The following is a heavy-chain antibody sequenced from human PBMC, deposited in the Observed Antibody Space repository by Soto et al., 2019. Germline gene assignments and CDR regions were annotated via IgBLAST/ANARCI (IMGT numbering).Heavy chain of an antibody. Sequence: EVQLLESGGGLVQPGGSLRLSCAASGFTFSSYAMNWVRLAPGKGLEWVSVISGSGGSTYYADSVKGRFTISRDNSKNTLYLQMNSLSAADTAVYYCAKRATGTYFDYWGQGTLVTVSS. V-gene: IGHV3-23*01. CDR1: GFTFSSYA. D-gene: IGHD1-1*01. CDR3: AKRATGTYFDY. J-gene: IGHJ4*02. CDR2: ISGSGGST.